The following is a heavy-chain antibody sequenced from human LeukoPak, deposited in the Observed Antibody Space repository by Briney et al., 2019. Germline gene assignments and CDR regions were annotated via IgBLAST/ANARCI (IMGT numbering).Heavy chain of an antibody. CDR3: ARDRGYSYGDMGDAFDI. Sequence: SETLSLTCTVSGGSISSSSCYWGWIRQHPGKGLEWIGDIYYSRSTNYNPSLKSRVAISVDTSKNQFSLKLSSVTAADTAVYYCARDRGYSYGDMGDAFDIWGQGTMVTVSS. V-gene: IGHV4-39*07. J-gene: IGHJ3*02. D-gene: IGHD5-18*01. CDR2: IYYSRST. CDR1: GGSISSSSCY.